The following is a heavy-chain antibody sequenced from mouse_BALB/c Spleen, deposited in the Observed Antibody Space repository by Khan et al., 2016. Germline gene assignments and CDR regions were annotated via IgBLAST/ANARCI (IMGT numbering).Heavy chain of an antibody. J-gene: IGHJ1*01. D-gene: IGHD2-1*01. CDR2: ISYSGTT. CDR3: ARSVYGNYWYFDV. V-gene: IGHV3-2*02. CDR1: GYSITNNCA. Sequence: EVQLQESGPGLVKPSQSLSLTCTVTGYSITNNCAWNWIRQFPGNKLEWMGYISYSGTTSYNPSLKSRISITRDTSKNQFFLQLNSVTSEDTATYYCARSVYGNYWYFDVWGAGTPVTLSS.